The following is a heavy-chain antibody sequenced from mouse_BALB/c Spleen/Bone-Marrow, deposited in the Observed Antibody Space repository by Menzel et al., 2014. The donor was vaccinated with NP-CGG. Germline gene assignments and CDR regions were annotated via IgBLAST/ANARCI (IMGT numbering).Heavy chain of an antibody. J-gene: IGHJ4*01. CDR2: ILPGSGGT. CDR1: GYTFSSYW. Sequence: QVQLKQSGVEPMNPGASVKISCKATGYTFSSYWIDWVKQRPGHGLEWFGEILPGSGGTNYNEKFKGKATFTADTSSNTAYMQLNSLTSEDSAVYYCARSMDYWGQGTSVTVSS. V-gene: IGHV1-9*01. CDR3: ARSMDY.